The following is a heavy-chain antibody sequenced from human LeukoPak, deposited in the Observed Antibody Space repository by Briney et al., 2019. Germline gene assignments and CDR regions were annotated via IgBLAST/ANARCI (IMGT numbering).Heavy chain of an antibody. CDR2: ISAYNGNT. V-gene: IGHV1-18*01. Sequence: ASVKVSCKASGYTFTSYGISWVRQAPGQGLEWMGWISAYNGNTNYAQKLQGRVTMTTDTSTSTAYMELRSLRSDDAAVYYCARDAGGRYCSGGSCYDAFDIWGQGTMVTVSS. D-gene: IGHD2-15*01. CDR1: GYTFTSYG. J-gene: IGHJ3*02. CDR3: ARDAGGRYCSGGSCYDAFDI.